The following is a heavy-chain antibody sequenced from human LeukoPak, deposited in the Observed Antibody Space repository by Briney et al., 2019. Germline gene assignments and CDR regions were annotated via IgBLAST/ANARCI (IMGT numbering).Heavy chain of an antibody. Sequence: GGSLRLSCAASGFTFSSYGMNWVRQAPGKGLEWVSAISGSGGITYYADSVKGRFTISRDNSKNTVYLQMNSLRVEDTAVYYCAGSSGWYFAYWGQGTLVIGSS. CDR2: ISGSGGIT. CDR1: GFTFSSYG. J-gene: IGHJ4*02. D-gene: IGHD6-19*01. CDR3: AGSSGWYFAY. V-gene: IGHV3-23*01.